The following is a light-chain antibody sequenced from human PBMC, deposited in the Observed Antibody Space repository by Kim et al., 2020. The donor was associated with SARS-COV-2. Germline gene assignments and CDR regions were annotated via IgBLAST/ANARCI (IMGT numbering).Light chain of an antibody. CDR3: SSYTSSNTLV. CDR2: DVI. J-gene: IGLJ1*01. V-gene: IGLV2-14*03. Sequence: GRSITTACTETNSDVGGYNFVSWYQQHPGRAPKLILYDVINRPSGISPRFSGSKAGNTASLTISGLQADDEADYYCSSYTSSNTLVFGTGTKVTVL. CDR1: NSDVGGYNF.